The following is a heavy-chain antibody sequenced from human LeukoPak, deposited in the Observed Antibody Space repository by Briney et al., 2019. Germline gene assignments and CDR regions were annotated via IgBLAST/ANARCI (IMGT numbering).Heavy chain of an antibody. D-gene: IGHD3-22*01. CDR3: ARDRHYYYDSRGYFPDAFDI. CDR2: LNRSSSTI. Sequence: GGYLRLSCAASGLTFCRYSMNWVRQAPGKGLEWVSYLNRSSSTIYYADLVKGRFTISRDNAKNSLYLQMNSLRAEDTAVYYCARDRHYYYDSRGYFPDAFDIWGQGTMVTVSS. V-gene: IGHV3-48*01. J-gene: IGHJ3*02. CDR1: GLTFCRYS.